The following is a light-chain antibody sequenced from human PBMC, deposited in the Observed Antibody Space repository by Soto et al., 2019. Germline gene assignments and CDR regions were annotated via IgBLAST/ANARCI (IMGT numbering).Light chain of an antibody. Sequence: DIQMTQSHSTLSASVGDRVTITCRASQSISRSLAWYQQKSGKAPKFLIYDASSLESGVPSRFGGSGSGTELTITISSLQPDDFATYYCQHYNSYSEAFGQGTKVDIK. CDR3: QHYNSYSEA. CDR2: DAS. J-gene: IGKJ1*01. CDR1: QSISRS. V-gene: IGKV1-5*01.